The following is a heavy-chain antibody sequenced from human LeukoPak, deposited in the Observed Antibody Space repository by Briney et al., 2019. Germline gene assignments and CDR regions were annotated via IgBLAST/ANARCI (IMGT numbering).Heavy chain of an antibody. J-gene: IGHJ4*02. CDR2: IYGSGGT. D-gene: IGHD6-19*01. Sequence: SETLSLTCTVSGDSLSSHYWSWIRQPPGKGLEWIGYIYGSGGTHYDPSLRSRVTISEDTSKNQFSLKLTSVTAADTAVYYCARNVGWYSHDSWGQGTLVTVSS. CDR3: ARNVGWYSHDS. V-gene: IGHV4-59*08. CDR1: GDSLSSHY.